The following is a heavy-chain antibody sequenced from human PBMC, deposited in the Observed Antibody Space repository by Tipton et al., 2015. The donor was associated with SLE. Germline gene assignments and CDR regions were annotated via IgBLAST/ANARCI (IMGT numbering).Heavy chain of an antibody. CDR1: GFTFTNAW. CDR3: IPRGYSGY. CDR2: IKSKADGGTT. Sequence: SLRLSCTVSGFTFTNAWMSWVRQAPGKGLEWVGRIKSKADGGTTDYVAPVKGRFTVSRDDSKNTLYLQMNSLKTEDTAVYYCIPRGYSGYWGQGTLVTVSS. D-gene: IGHD5-12*01. J-gene: IGHJ4*02. V-gene: IGHV3-15*01.